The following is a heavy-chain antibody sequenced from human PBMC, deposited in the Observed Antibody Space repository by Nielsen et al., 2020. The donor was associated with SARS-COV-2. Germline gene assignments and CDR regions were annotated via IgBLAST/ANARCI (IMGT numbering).Heavy chain of an antibody. J-gene: IGHJ5*02. D-gene: IGHD3-22*01. CDR3: AIRSSGYYNWFDP. CDR1: GGPISSYY. Sequence: SETLSLTCTVSGGPISSYYWSWIRQPPGKGLEWIGYIYYSGSTNYNPSLKSRVTISVDTSKNQFSLKLSSVTAADTAVYYCAIRSSGYYNWFDPWGQGTLVTVSS. CDR2: IYYSGST. V-gene: IGHV4-59*12.